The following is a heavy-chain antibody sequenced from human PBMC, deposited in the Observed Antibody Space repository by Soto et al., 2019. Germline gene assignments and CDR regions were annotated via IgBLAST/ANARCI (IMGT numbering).Heavy chain of an antibody. D-gene: IGHD3-3*01. V-gene: IGHV5-51*01. CDR1: GDNFAGYG. CDR2: IYPSDSDT. Sequence: PXESLKISWEGSGDNFAGYGLAWVRQMPGKGLELMGIIYPSDSDTRYRPSFQGQVTISADKSISSAYLQWSSMRASDTAMYYCARGGVSTRTFDYWGQGTPVTVSS. J-gene: IGHJ4*02. CDR3: ARGGVSTRTFDY.